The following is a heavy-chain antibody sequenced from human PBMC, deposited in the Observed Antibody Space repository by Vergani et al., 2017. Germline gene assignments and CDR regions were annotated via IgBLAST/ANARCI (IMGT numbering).Heavy chain of an antibody. CDR2: IYWNDDQ. CDR3: VYRKTECGNTGCFYPFYYYYYMDV. CDR1: GFSLNTRGVS. J-gene: IGHJ6*03. Sequence: QITLKESGPTLVKPTQTLTLTCTFSGFSLNTRGVSVAWIRQPPGKALDWLALIYWNDDQHYSPSLNNRVTITKDTSKNQVVLTMTNMDYVDTGTYYCVYRKTECGNTGCFYPFYYYYYMDVCGKGTKVTVSS. V-gene: IGHV2-5*04. D-gene: IGHD1-7*01.